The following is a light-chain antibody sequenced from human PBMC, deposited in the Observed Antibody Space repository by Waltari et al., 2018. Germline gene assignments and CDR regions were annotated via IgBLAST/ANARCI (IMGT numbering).Light chain of an antibody. J-gene: IGKJ4*01. V-gene: IGKV3-11*01. Sequence: EIVLTQSPVTLSLPAGERATLSCRASESVSNYLAWYQQKPGQSPTLLLYDTSKRATGIPGRFSGSGYGTDFTLTINNLEAEDFALYYCQQGVILPLTFGGGTKLEIK. CDR3: QQGVILPLT. CDR1: ESVSNY. CDR2: DTS.